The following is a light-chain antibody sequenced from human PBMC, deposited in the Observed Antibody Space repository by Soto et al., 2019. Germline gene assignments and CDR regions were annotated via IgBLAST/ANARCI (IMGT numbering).Light chain of an antibody. CDR1: QSLSSSS. CDR3: QHYKTSWT. J-gene: IGKJ1*01. Sequence: EIELTQSPGTLSLSPGERATLSCRASQSLSSSSLVWYQQKRGQAPRLLIYGASSRATGLPDRFSGSGSGTDFTLTISRLDHEDTAVYYCQHYKTSWTFGQGTKVEI. CDR2: GAS. V-gene: IGKV3-20*01.